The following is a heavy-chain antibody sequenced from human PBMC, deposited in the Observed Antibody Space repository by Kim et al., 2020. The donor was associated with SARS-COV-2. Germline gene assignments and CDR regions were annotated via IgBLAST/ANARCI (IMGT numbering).Heavy chain of an antibody. V-gene: IGHV3-74*01. CDR2: IKGDGSDP. Sequence: GGSLRLSCAASKFTFSNYWMHLVRQVPGKGLVWLSRIKGDGSDPTYADSVKGRFTISRDNARNMVYLQMNSLRAEESAVYRCARAGRDVDGNDAGYFDYWGQGILVTVTS. D-gene: IGHD3-10*01. CDR3: ARAGRDVDGNDAGYFDY. CDR1: KFTFSNYW. J-gene: IGHJ4*02.